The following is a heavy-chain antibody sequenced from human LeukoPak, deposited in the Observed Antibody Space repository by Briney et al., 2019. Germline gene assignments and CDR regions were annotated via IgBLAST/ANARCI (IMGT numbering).Heavy chain of an antibody. CDR1: GFTVSNNY. CDR2: IYSGGAT. CDR3: ARDRVAGGLHYYGMDV. Sequence: PGGSLRLSCAASGFTVSNNYMRWVRQAPGKGLEWVSLIYSGGATFYADAVKGRFTISRDGSKNTLYLQMNNLRVEDTAVYYCARDRVAGGLHYYGMDVWGQGTTVSVSS. D-gene: IGHD6-19*01. J-gene: IGHJ6*02. V-gene: IGHV3-66*01.